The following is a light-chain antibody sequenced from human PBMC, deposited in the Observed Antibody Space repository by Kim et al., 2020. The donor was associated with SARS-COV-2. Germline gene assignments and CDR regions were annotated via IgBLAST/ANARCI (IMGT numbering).Light chain of an antibody. J-gene: IGLJ3*02. CDR3: QTWDTGMHV. V-gene: IGLV4-69*01. CDR1: SGHSRNA. CDR2: LNSDGSH. Sequence: QLVLTQSPSASASLGASVKLTCTLSSGHSRNAIAWHQQQPERGPRYLMKLNSDGSHTKGDGIPDRFSGSSSGAERYLTISSLQSEDEADYYCQTWDTGMHVVCGGTQLTVL.